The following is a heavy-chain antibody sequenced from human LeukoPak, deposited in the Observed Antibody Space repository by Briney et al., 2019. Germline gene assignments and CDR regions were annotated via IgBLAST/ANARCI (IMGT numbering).Heavy chain of an antibody. J-gene: IGHJ4*02. Sequence: APVKVSCKASGYSFSNIGISWVRQAPGQGLEWVAWIIAVTGITNYAQKFQGRVTVTTDTSTSTAYMELRGLRSDDTAVYYCARDNDRGTFQAENYWGPGTLVSVSS. D-gene: IGHD1-26*01. CDR2: IIAVTGIT. CDR1: GYSFSNIG. V-gene: IGHV1-18*01. CDR3: ARDNDRGTFQAENY.